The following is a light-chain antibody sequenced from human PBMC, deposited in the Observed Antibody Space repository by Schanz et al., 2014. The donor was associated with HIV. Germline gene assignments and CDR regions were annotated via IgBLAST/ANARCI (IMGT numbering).Light chain of an antibody. Sequence: QSVLPQPPSVSGAPGQRVTLSCSGSSSDIGSNTVNWYQQLPGTAPKLLIYGNSNRPSGVPDRFSGSKSGTSASLAITGLQAEDEADYYCQSYDSNLSGWVFGGGTKLTVL. V-gene: IGLV1-40*01. CDR1: SSDIGSNT. CDR2: GNS. J-gene: IGLJ3*02. CDR3: QSYDSNLSGWV.